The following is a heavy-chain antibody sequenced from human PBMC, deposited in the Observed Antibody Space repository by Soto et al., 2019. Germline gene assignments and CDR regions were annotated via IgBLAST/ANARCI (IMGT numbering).Heavy chain of an antibody. D-gene: IGHD2-15*01. CDR2: MNPNSGET. V-gene: IGHV1-8*01. J-gene: IGHJ5*02. CDR3: ARVAVAARPRWYNWCDP. CDR1: GYTFTDYD. Sequence: QEQLVQSGAEVKKPGASVKVSCKTSGYTFTDYDINWVRQATGQGLEWIGWMNPNSGETGYAQKFQGRVTMTRSASLRTAYLELSSLRSEDTAVYYCARVAVAARPRWYNWCDPWGQGTLVTVSS.